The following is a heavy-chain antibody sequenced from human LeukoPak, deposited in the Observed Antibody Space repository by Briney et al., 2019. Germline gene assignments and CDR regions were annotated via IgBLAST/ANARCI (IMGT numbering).Heavy chain of an antibody. Sequence: GGSLRLSCAASGFTFSSYWMSRVRPPPGNGLEWVANIKQDGSEKYYVDSVKGLFTISRDNAKNSLYLQMNSLRAEDTALYYCARLVDYYYSMDVWGKGTTVTVSS. J-gene: IGHJ6*03. CDR3: ARLVDYYYSMDV. V-gene: IGHV3-7*04. CDR1: GFTFSSYW. CDR2: IKQDGSEK.